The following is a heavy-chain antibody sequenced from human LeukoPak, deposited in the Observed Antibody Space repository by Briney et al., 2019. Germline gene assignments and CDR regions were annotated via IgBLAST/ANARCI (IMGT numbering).Heavy chain of an antibody. Sequence: PGGSLRLSCVASGFTLRSYWMGWVRQAPGKGLEWVASIKQDGSEKHYVDSVKGRFTISRDNAENSLFLQMNSLRVEDTAVYYCAREDSSWYAGVYWGQGTLVTVSS. CDR3: AREDSSWYAGVY. J-gene: IGHJ4*02. CDR1: GFTLRSYW. D-gene: IGHD6-13*01. CDR2: IKQDGSEK. V-gene: IGHV3-7*01.